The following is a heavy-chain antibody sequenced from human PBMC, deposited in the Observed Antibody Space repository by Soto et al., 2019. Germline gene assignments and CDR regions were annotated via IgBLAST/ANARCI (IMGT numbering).Heavy chain of an antibody. CDR3: ARFFPRGEERRYYYYGMDV. V-gene: IGHV5-51*01. Sequence: GLSIQNLCKGSGYRFISHWSGWVSKISGKGLEWMGIIYPGDSDTRYSPSFQGQVPISADKSISTAYLQWSSLKASDTAMYYCARFFPRGEERRYYYYGMDVCGQATIVTVSS. CDR2: IYPGDSDT. J-gene: IGHJ6*02. D-gene: IGHD2-21*01. CDR1: GYRFISHW.